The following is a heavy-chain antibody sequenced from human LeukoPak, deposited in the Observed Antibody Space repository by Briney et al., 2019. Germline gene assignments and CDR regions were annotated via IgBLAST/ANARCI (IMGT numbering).Heavy chain of an antibody. CDR3: ARVYSSGWYADWYFDL. CDR1: GGSISSYY. CDR2: IYYSGNT. Sequence: SETLSLTCTVSGGSISSYYWSWIRQPPGKGLEWIGYIYYSGNTNYNPSLKSRVTISVDTSKNQFSLKLSSVTAADTAVYYCARVYSSGWYADWYFDLWGRGTLVTVSS. V-gene: IGHV4-59*01. D-gene: IGHD6-19*01. J-gene: IGHJ2*01.